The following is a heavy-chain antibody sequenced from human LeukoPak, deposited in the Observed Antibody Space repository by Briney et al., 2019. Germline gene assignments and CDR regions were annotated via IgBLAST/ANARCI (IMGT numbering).Heavy chain of an antibody. Sequence: SVNISCKPSVSTFSIFAISWERQSLGHRLELMGGIIPIIGTVNYAEMFQARVTITADESTSTAYWALSSLRSEDTAVYYCARHLHDDAAPGAAFDIWGQGTMVTVSS. J-gene: IGHJ3*02. D-gene: IGHD7-27*01. CDR2: IIPIIGTV. CDR1: VSTFSIFA. CDR3: ARHLHDDAAPGAAFDI. V-gene: IGHV1-69*13.